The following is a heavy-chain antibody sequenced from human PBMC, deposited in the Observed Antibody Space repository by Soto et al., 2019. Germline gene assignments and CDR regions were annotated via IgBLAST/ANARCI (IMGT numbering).Heavy chain of an antibody. J-gene: IGHJ4*02. Sequence: ASVKVSCKASGYTFTSYGISWVRQAPGQGLEWMGWISAYNGNTNYAQKLQGRVTMTTDTSTSTAYMELRSLRSDDTAVYYCAREPGYDFWSGYPYYFDYWGQGTLATVSS. CDR2: ISAYNGNT. CDR1: GYTFTSYG. CDR3: AREPGYDFWSGYPYYFDY. V-gene: IGHV1-18*04. D-gene: IGHD3-3*01.